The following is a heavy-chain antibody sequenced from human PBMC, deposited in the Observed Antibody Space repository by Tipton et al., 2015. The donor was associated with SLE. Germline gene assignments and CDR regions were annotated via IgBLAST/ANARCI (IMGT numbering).Heavy chain of an antibody. CDR2: ISSSGSTI. CDR3: ARGPYYYDSSGYPVFFDY. J-gene: IGHJ4*02. D-gene: IGHD3-22*01. CDR1: GFTFSSYE. Sequence: SLRLSCAASGFTFSSYEMNWVRQAPGKGLEWVSYISSSGSTIYYADSVKGRFTISRDNAKNSLYLQMNSLRAEDTAVYYCARGPYYYDSSGYPVFFDYWGQGTLVTVSS. V-gene: IGHV3-48*03.